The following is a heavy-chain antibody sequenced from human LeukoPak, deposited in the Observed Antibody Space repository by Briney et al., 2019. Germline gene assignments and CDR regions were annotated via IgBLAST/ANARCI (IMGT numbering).Heavy chain of an antibody. Sequence: GGSLRLSCAASGFTFSHYAMTWVRQGPGQGLEWVSTVSESGDSIYYADSVKGRLTISRDNSKNTLYLQMNSLRAEDTAVYYCAREGPRGNSQFDYWGQGTLVTVSS. CDR1: GFTFSHYA. V-gene: IGHV3-23*01. D-gene: IGHD2/OR15-2a*01. J-gene: IGHJ4*02. CDR2: VSESGDSI. CDR3: AREGPRGNSQFDY.